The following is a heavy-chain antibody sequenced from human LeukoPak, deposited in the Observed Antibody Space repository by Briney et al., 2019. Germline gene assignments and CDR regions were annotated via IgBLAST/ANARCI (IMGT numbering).Heavy chain of an antibody. CDR2: INHSGST. D-gene: IGHD3-22*01. CDR1: GGSFSGYY. J-gene: IGHJ4*02. Sequence: PSETLSLTCAVYGGSFSGYYWSWIRQPPGKGLEWIGEINHSGSTNYNPSLKSRVTISVDTSKNQFSLKLGSVTAADTAVYYCARSRYLYDSTSYYFDYWGQGTLVTVSS. V-gene: IGHV4-34*01. CDR3: ARSRYLYDSTSYYFDY.